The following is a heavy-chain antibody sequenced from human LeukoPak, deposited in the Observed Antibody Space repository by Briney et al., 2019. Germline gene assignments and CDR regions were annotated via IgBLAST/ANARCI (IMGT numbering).Heavy chain of an antibody. V-gene: IGHV4-34*01. CDR1: GGSFSGYY. J-gene: IGHJ5*02. CDR3: ARVTYEYSSSPVFDP. Sequence: SETLSLTCAVYGGSFSGYYWSWIRQPPGKGLEWIGEINHSGSTNYNPSLKSRVTVSVDMSKNQFSLKLFSVTAADTAFYYCARVTYEYSSSPVFDPWGQGTLVTVSS. CDR2: INHSGST. D-gene: IGHD2-2*01.